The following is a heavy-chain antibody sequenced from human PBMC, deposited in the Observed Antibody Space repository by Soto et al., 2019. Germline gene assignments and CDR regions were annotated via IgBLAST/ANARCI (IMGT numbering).Heavy chain of an antibody. V-gene: IGHV1-69*02. J-gene: IGHJ4*02. CDR1: GGTFSSYT. CDR2: IIPILGIA. CDR3: ARAQGVGATNSD. Sequence: QVQLVQSGAVVKKPGSSVKVSCKASGGTFSSYTISWVRQAPGQGLEWMGRIIPILGIANYAQKFQGRVTITADKSTSTAYMELSSLRSEDTAVHYCARAQGVGATNSDWGQGTLVTVSS. D-gene: IGHD1-26*01.